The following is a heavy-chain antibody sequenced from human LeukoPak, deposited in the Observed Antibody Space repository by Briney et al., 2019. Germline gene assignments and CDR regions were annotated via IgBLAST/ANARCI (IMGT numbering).Heavy chain of an antibody. CDR3: VKGSGIFWIFDY. CDR2: ISSSSSTI. D-gene: IGHD3-9*01. Sequence: GGSLRLSCAASGFTFSSYSMNWVRQSPGKGLEWVSYISSSSSTIYYADSVKGRFTISRDNAKNSLYLQMNSLRAEDTAVYYCVKGSGIFWIFDYWGQGTLVTVSS. V-gene: IGHV3-48*04. CDR1: GFTFSSYS. J-gene: IGHJ4*02.